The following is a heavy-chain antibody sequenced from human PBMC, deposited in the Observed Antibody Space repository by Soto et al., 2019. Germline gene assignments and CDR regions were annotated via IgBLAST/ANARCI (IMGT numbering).Heavy chain of an antibody. CDR3: ARVGILTGYYKGLDV. CDR2: IYFSGST. J-gene: IGHJ6*02. D-gene: IGHD3-9*01. Sequence: QEHLQESGPGLVKPSETLSLTCTVSGGSISTYYWSWIRQPPGKGLEWIGYIYFSGSTNYNPSLKSRVTISVDTSKNQFSLKLGSETAADTAVYYCARVGILTGYYKGLDVWGQGTTVTVSS. V-gene: IGHV4-59*01. CDR1: GGSISTYY.